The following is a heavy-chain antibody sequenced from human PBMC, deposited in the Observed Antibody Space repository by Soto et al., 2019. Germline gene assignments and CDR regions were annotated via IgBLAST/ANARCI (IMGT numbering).Heavy chain of an antibody. V-gene: IGHV2-5*02. J-gene: IGHJ4*02. CDR2: IYWDDDK. Sequence: QITLKESGPTLVKPTETLTLTCTFSGFSLSTSGVGVGWIRQPPGKALEWLALIYWDDDKRYSPSLKSRLTIXKAXSKTQLVLTMTNIDPVDTATYYCAHVTGTYDPGHYWGQGTLVTVSS. D-gene: IGHD3-22*01. CDR3: AHVTGTYDPGHY. CDR1: GFSLSTSGVG.